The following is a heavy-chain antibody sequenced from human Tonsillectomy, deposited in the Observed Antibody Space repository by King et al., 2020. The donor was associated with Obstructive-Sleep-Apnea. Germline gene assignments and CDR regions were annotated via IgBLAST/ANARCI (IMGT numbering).Heavy chain of an antibody. V-gene: IGHV3-48*01. J-gene: IGHJ4*02. CDR3: AGDHNWAFDY. CDR2: IFTSSDFI. CDR1: GFDFGSYS. D-gene: IGHD1-20*01. Sequence: VQLVESGGGLVQPGGSLRLSCAASGFDFGSYSMNWVRQTPGKGLEWISYIFTSSDFIFYADSVKGRFTVSRDSAQNLLYLQMDSLRVEDTGLYYCAGDHNWAFDYWGQGILVTVSS.